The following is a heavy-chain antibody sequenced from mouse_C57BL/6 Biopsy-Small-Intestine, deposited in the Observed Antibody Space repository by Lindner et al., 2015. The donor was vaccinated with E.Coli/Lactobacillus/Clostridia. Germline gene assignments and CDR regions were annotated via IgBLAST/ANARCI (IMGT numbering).Heavy chain of an antibody. Sequence: VQLQESGPELVKPGASVKMSCKASGYTFSDHHIHWVKQSHGKSLEYIGYIYPNNGGNGNNQKFKGKATLTVDTSSSTAFMDLHSLTSEDSAVFFCAREDSPYWYFDVWGTGTTVTVSS. J-gene: IGHJ1*03. CDR1: GYTFSDHH. V-gene: IGHV1-34*01. CDR3: AREDSPYWYFDV. CDR2: IYPNNGGN.